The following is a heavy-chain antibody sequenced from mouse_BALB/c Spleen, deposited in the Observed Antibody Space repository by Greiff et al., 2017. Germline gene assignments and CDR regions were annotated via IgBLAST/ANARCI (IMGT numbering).Heavy chain of an antibody. D-gene: IGHD3-1*01. V-gene: IGHV5-9-4*01. Sequence: DVMLVESGGGLVKPGGSLKLSCAASGFTFSSYAMSWVRQSPEKRLEWVAEISSGGSYTYYPDTVSGRFTISRDNAKNTLYLEMSSLRSEDTAMYYCARDRGEGYAMDYWGQGTSVTVSS. CDR1: GFTFSSYA. J-gene: IGHJ4*01. CDR3: ARDRGEGYAMDY. CDR2: ISSGGSYT.